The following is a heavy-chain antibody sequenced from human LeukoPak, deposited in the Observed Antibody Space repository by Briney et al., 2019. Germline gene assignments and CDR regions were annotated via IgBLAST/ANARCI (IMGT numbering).Heavy chain of an antibody. CDR1: GGSISSYY. CDR2: IYYSGST. CDR3: ARDSGYYDFWSGYLPLYYYYGMDV. Sequence: LETLSLTCTVSGGSISSYYWSWIRQPPGKGLEWIGYIYYSGSTNYNPSLKSRVTISVDTSKNQFSLKLSSVTAADTAVYYCARDSGYYDFWSGYLPLYYYYGMDVWGQGTTVTVSS. V-gene: IGHV4-59*01. D-gene: IGHD3-3*01. J-gene: IGHJ6*02.